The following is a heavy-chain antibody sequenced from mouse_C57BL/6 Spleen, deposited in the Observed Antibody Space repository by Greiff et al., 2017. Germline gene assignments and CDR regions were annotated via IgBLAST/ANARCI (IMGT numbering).Heavy chain of an antibody. Sequence: EVQVVESGGGLVKPGGSLKLSCAASGFTFSDYGMHWVRQAPEKGLEWVAYISSGSSTIYYADTVKGRLTITRDNAKNTLFLQMNSLRSEDTAMYYCACNYGSSYWGYWYFDVWGTGTTVTVSS. V-gene: IGHV5-17*01. CDR1: GFTFSDYG. D-gene: IGHD1-1*01. CDR2: ISSGSSTI. CDR3: ACNYGSSYWGYWYFDV. J-gene: IGHJ1*03.